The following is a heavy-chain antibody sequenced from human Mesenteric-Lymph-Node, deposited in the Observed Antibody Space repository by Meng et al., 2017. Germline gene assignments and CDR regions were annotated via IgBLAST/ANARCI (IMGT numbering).Heavy chain of an antibody. D-gene: IGHD5-12*01. V-gene: IGHV1-2*06. CDR2: INPNSGGT. J-gene: IGHJ5*02. Sequence: QVQLVQSGAEVKKPGAAVKVSCRASGGHATGYYMHWVRQAPGQGLEWMGRINPNSGGTNYAQKFQGRVTMTRDTSISTAYMELSRLRSDDTAVYYCARNRPRGVATGANWFDPWGQGTLVTVSS. CDR1: GGHATGYY. CDR3: ARNRPRGVATGANWFDP.